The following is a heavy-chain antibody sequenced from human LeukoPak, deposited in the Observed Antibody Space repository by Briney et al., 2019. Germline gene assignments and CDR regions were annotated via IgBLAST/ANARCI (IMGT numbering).Heavy chain of an antibody. CDR1: GFTFSSYT. CDR2: ITSSGRTK. CDR3: AKVGGAAADHFDY. Sequence: PGGSLRLSCAASGFTFSSYTMNWVRQAPGKGLEWVSYITSSGRTKNYADSVKGRFTISRDNSWNTLYLQMNSLRAEDTAVYYCAKVGGAAADHFDYWGQGTLVTVSS. D-gene: IGHD6-13*01. J-gene: IGHJ4*02. V-gene: IGHV3-48*01.